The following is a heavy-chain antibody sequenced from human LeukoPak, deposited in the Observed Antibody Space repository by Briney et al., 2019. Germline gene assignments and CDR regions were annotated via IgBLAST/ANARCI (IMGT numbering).Heavy chain of an antibody. V-gene: IGHV3-23*01. J-gene: IGHJ4*02. CDR1: GFTFSSYA. CDR2: ISGSGGST. Sequence: HPGGSLRLSCAASGFTFSSYAMSWVRQAPGKGLEWVSAISGSGGSTYYADSVKGRFTISRDNSKNTLYLQMNSLRAEDTAVYYCAKDRGVQQWLGTPPYFDYWGQGTLVTVSS. CDR3: AKDRGVQQWLGTPPYFDY. D-gene: IGHD6-19*01.